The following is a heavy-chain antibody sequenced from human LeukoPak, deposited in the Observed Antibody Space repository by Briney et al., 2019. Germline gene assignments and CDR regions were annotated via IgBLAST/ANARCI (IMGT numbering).Heavy chain of an antibody. V-gene: IGHV3-7*01. J-gene: IGHJ6*01. CDR1: GFTFIKSW. Sequence: GSPRLSCSASGFTFIKSWMNWVRQAAGRGLEGVAAVQDDGSVKYYVDSVKGRFTISRDNAKNSLYLQMNSLRAEDTAVYYCATYTSWVAGDVWGQGTTVSVSS. D-gene: IGHD2-2*01. CDR2: VQDDGSVK. CDR3: ATYTSWVAGDV.